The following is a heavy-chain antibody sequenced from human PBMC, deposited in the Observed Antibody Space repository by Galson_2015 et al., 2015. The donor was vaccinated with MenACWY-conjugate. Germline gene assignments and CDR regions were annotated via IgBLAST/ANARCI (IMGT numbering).Heavy chain of an antibody. V-gene: IGHV1-69*13. CDR1: GGTFSSYA. Sequence: SVKVSCKASGGTFSSYAISWVRQAPGQGLEWMGGIIPIFGTANYAQKFQGRVTITADESTSTAYMELSSLRSEDTAVYYCARSRGRRYCSSTSCYDWFDPWGQGTLVTVSS. CDR2: IIPIFGTA. CDR3: ARSRGRRYCSSTSCYDWFDP. J-gene: IGHJ5*02. D-gene: IGHD2-2*01.